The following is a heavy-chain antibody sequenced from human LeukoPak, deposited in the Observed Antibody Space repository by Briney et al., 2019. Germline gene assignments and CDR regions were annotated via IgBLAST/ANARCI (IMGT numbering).Heavy chain of an antibody. Sequence: GGSLRLSCAASGFLFSRCAMSWVRQAPGKGLEWVSSISGAGDIAHYAESVKGRFTISRDNSGNTLYVQMDSLRAEDTAVYYCAKVKSSLTLIGAWGQGTLVTASS. V-gene: IGHV3-23*01. CDR1: GFLFSRCA. CDR2: ISGAGDIA. CDR3: AKVKSSLTLIGA. D-gene: IGHD2-8*01. J-gene: IGHJ5*02.